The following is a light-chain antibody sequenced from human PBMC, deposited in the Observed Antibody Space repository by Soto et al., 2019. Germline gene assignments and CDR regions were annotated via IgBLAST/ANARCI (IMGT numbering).Light chain of an antibody. CDR3: PTYAGRKIVCV. V-gene: IGLV2-8*01. CDR2: DVF. CDR1: SSDIGAYNY. Sequence: QSALTQPPTASGSPGQSVTISCSGTSSDIGAYNYVSWYQQHPGKAPKLMIYDVFKRPSGVPDRFSGSKSGNTASLTVSGPQAEDEADYSCPTYAGRKIVCVFGTGTKATVL. J-gene: IGLJ1*01.